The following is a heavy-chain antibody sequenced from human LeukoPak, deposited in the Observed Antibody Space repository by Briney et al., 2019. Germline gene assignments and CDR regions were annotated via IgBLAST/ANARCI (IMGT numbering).Heavy chain of an antibody. J-gene: IGHJ4*02. CDR3: ARDSGSYLQPTDY. V-gene: IGHV3-23*01. D-gene: IGHD1-26*01. CDR2: ITGNGGST. CDR1: GFTFSTYE. Sequence: PGGSLRLSCAASGFTFSTYEMNWVRQAPGKGLEWVSSITGNGGSTYYADSVKGRFTISRDNSKNTLYLQMDSLRAEDTAVYHCARDSGSYLQPTDYWGQGTLVTVS.